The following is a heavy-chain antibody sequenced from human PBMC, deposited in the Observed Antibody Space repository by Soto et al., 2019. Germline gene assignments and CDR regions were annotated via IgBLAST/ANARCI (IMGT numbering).Heavy chain of an antibody. D-gene: IGHD3-22*01. CDR3: ARDDDSSGYYWNEYFQH. V-gene: IGHV1-69*13. CDR2: IIPIFGTA. Sequence: SSVKVSCKASGGTFSSYAISWVRQAPGQGLEWMGGIIPIFGTANYAQKFQGRVTITADESTSTAYMELSSLRSEDTAVYYCARDDDSSGYYWNEYFQHWGQGTLVTVSS. CDR1: GGTFSSYA. J-gene: IGHJ1*01.